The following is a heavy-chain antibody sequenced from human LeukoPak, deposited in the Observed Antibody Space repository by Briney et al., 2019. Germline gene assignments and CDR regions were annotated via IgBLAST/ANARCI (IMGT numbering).Heavy chain of an antibody. CDR2: ITYSGGGT. D-gene: IGHD5-18*01. Sequence: GGSLRLSCATSGFTFSTFAMSWVRQAPGKGLEWVSGITYSGGGTYYADSVKGRFTISRDNSKSTLFLQMNSLGAEDTAVYYCAKEDPAMVSYFDYWGQGTLVTVSS. CDR3: AKEDPAMVSYFDY. J-gene: IGHJ4*02. CDR1: GFTFSTFA. V-gene: IGHV3-23*01.